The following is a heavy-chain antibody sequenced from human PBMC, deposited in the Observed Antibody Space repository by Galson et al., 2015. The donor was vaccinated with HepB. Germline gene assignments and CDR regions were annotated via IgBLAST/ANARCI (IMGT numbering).Heavy chain of an antibody. J-gene: IGHJ4*02. Sequence: APGKGLEWVSSINGYGGSTYYAASVKGRFTFSRDNSKNTVHLQINSLRAEDTAVYYCAKVGLGYCSGGSCYSLDSWGQGTLVTVSS. D-gene: IGHD2-15*01. V-gene: IGHV3-23*01. CDR3: AKVGLGYCSGGSCYSLDS. CDR2: INGYGGST.